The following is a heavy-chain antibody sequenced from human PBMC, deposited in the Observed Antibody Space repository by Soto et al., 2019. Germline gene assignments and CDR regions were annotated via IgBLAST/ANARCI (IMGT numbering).Heavy chain of an antibody. CDR2: ISSSSSTI. D-gene: IGHD2-2*01. CDR3: ARGVVVVPAAMPYYYYGMDV. V-gene: IGHV3-48*01. CDR1: GFTFSSYS. J-gene: IGHJ6*02. Sequence: EVQLVESGGGLVQPGGSLRLSCAASGFTFSSYSMNWVRQAPGKRLEWVSYISSSSSTIYYADSVKGRFTISRDNAKNSLYLQMNSLRAEDTAVYYCARGVVVVPAAMPYYYYGMDVWGQGTTVTVSS.